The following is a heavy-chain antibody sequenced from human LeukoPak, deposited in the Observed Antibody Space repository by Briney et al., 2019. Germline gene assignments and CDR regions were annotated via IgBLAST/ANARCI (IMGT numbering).Heavy chain of an antibody. J-gene: IGHJ4*02. CDR3: AITYYDILTGYHKQFDN. V-gene: IGHV4-34*01. Sequence: SETLSLTCAVYGGSFSGYYCSWIRQPPGKGLEWIGEINHGGSTNYNPSLKSRVTISIGTSKNHFSLRLSSAAAADTAVYYCAITYYDILTGYHKQFDNWGQGTLVTVSS. CDR2: INHGGST. D-gene: IGHD3-9*01. CDR1: GGSFSGYY.